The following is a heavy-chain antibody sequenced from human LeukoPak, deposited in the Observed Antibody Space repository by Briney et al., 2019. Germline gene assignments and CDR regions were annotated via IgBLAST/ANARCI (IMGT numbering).Heavy chain of an antibody. CDR1: GGSISSRNYY. J-gene: IGHJ4*02. Sequence: SETLSLTCTVSGGSISSRNYYWGWIRQPPGKGLEWIGSIYYSGSTYYNPSLKSRVTISVDTSKNQFSLKLSSVTAADSAVYYCARLTRLSTSPDRYYLDYWGQGTLVTVSS. CDR2: IYYSGST. V-gene: IGHV4-39*01. D-gene: IGHD6-6*01. CDR3: ARLTRLSTSPDRYYLDY.